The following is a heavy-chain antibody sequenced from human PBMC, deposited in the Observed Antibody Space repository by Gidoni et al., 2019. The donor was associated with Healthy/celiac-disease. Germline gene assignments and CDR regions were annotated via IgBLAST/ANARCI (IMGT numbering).Heavy chain of an antibody. CDR2: IVVGSGNT. V-gene: IGHV1-58*01. CDR1: GFTFTSSD. D-gene: IGHD4-17*01. CDR3: AAERANYGDFDY. J-gene: IGHJ4*02. Sequence: QMQLVQSGPEVTKPGTSVKVSCKASGFTFTSSDVQWVRQARGQRLEWIGWIVVGSGNTNYAQKFQERVTITRDMSTSTAYMELSSLRSEDTAVYYCAAERANYGDFDYWGQGTLVTVSS.